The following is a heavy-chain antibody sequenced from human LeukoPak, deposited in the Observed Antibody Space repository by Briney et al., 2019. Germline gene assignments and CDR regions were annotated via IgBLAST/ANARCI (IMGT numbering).Heavy chain of an antibody. D-gene: IGHD3-9*01. V-gene: IGHV3-33*07. CDR3: VRDGVFFDLLAGSNLYQGMDV. Sequence: PGRSLRLSCEAYGFRFETYGMNWVRQAPGKGLQWVGVIWGDGKKTLYADSVKGRFAISRDNPDTTRYMQMNNVRAEDSGVYYCVRDGVFFDLLAGSNLYQGMDVWGQGTTVIVSS. CDR1: GFRFETYG. J-gene: IGHJ6*02. CDR2: IWGDGKKT.